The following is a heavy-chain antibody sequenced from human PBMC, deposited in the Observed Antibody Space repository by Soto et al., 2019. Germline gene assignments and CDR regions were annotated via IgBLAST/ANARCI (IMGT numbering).Heavy chain of an antibody. CDR1: GFTFSDYY. V-gene: IGHV3-11*01. CDR2: ISSSGGTI. CDR3: ASSSGSYLPFDY. D-gene: IGHD1-26*01. J-gene: IGHJ4*02. Sequence: GVLRLSCAASGFTFSDYYMSWIRQAPGKGLEWVSYISSSGGTIYYADSVKGRFTISRDNAKNSLYLQMNSLRAEDTAVYYCASSSGSYLPFDYWGQGTLVTVSS.